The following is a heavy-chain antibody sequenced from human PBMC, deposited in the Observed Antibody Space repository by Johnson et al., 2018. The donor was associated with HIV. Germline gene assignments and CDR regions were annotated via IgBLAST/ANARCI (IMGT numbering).Heavy chain of an antibody. Sequence: VQLVESGGGLVQPGGSLRLSCAASGFTFSSDAMSWVRQAPGKGLEWVSAISCSGGSTYYADSGKGRFTIPRDNSKNTRYLQMNSLRAEDTAVYYCAKERGYSYGRGAFDIWGQGTMVTVSS. CDR3: AKERGYSYGRGAFDI. CDR2: ISCSGGST. J-gene: IGHJ3*02. CDR1: GFTFSSDA. D-gene: IGHD5-18*01. V-gene: IGHV3-23*04.